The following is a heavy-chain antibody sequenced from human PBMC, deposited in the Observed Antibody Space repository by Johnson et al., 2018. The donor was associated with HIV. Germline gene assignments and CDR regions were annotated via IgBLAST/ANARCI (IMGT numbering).Heavy chain of an antibody. V-gene: IGHV3-66*01. CDR2: IYSGGSI. CDR3: AAHLEIAVAGTGAFDI. Sequence: VQLVESGGGFVQPGGSLRLSCAASGFTFSTYWMQWVRQAPGKGLEWVSVIYSGGSIYYADSVKGRVTISSDNSKNTLYLQMNSLRAEDTAVYYCAAHLEIAVAGTGAFDIWGQGTMVTVSS. D-gene: IGHD6-19*01. J-gene: IGHJ3*02. CDR1: GFTFSTYW.